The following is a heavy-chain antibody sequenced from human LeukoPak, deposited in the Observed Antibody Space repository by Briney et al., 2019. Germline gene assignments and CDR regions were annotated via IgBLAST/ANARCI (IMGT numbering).Heavy chain of an antibody. J-gene: IGHJ6*04. CDR1: GFSFSDYG. V-gene: IGHV3-30*02. Sequence: GGSLRLSCEASGFSFSDYGMHWVRQAPDKGLKWVAFVRYGDTNRYYADSVKGRFTISRDNAKNSLYLQMNSLRAEDTAVYYCAELGITMIGGVWGKGTTVTISS. D-gene: IGHD3-10*02. CDR3: AELGITMIGGV. CDR2: VRYGDTNR.